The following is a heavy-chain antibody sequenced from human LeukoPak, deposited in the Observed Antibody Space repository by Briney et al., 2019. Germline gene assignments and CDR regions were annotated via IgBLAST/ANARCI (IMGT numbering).Heavy chain of an antibody. Sequence: GGSLRLSCATSGFTFKNYAMNWVRQAPGKGLEWVSSISGDSSDIYYADSVMGRSTISRDNAKNSVCLQINSLRAEDTAIYYCARRGYSDSSGYDYWGQGTLVTVSS. CDR3: ARRGYSDSSGYDY. CDR1: GFTFKNYA. V-gene: IGHV3-21*01. CDR2: ISGDSSDI. D-gene: IGHD3-22*01. J-gene: IGHJ4*02.